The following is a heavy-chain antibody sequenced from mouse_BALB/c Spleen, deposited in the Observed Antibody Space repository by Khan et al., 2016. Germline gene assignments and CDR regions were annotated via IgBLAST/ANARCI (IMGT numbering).Heavy chain of an antibody. CDR2: IRYRGST. D-gene: IGHD1-2*01. CDR1: GYSITSDYA. Sequence: EVQLQESGPGLVKPSQSLSLTCTVTGYSITSDYAWNWIRQFPGNKLEWMGYIRYRGSTTYTPSLKSRISITRATSKNQFFLQLYSLTPEDTATYYCTISPTATRYCDVWGAGTTVTVSS. V-gene: IGHV3-2*02. J-gene: IGHJ1*01. CDR3: TISPTATRYCDV.